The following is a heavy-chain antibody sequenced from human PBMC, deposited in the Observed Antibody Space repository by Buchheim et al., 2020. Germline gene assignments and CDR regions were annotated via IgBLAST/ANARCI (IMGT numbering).Heavy chain of an antibody. Sequence: QVQLQESGPGLVKPSGTLSLTCSVPGASISSRNWWTWVRQSPGKGLEWIGEIYQSGTTNYNPSLKSRVTISMDKSKNPFSLKVNSVTAADTAVFYCAKTGAQGYLEYWGQG. V-gene: IGHV4-4*02. CDR2: IYQSGTT. D-gene: IGHD3-3*01. J-gene: IGHJ4*02. CDR3: AKTGAQGYLEY. CDR1: GASISSRNW.